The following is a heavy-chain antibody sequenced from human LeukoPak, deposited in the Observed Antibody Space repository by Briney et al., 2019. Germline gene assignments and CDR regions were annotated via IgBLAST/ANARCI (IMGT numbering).Heavy chain of an antibody. CDR1: GYSFTSYG. CDR3: ARGGPRIAVPCTVL. Sequence: AAVKVSCKASGYSFTSYGISWVRQAPGQGLEWMGWISTYNGKTNSAQKFQGRVTMTTDTSTSTAYMELRSLRSDDTAVYYCARGGPRIAVPCTVLWGQGTLVTVSS. D-gene: IGHD6-19*01. J-gene: IGHJ4*02. V-gene: IGHV1-18*01. CDR2: ISTYNGKT.